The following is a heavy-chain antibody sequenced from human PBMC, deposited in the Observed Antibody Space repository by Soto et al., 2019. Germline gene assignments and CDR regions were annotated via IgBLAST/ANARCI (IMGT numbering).Heavy chain of an antibody. CDR2: ISDDGSTK. CDR1: GFIFSSYA. D-gene: IGHD4-17*01. Sequence: QVQLVESGGGVVQPGRSLRLSCAASGFIFSSYAMHWVRQAPGKGLEWVAVISDDGSTKYYADYVKGRFTISRDNSKNTLYLQMTSLIAEDTAVYYCTRADPTVTLSVFDPWGQGTLVTVSS. V-gene: IGHV3-30-3*01. J-gene: IGHJ5*02. CDR3: TRADPTVTLSVFDP.